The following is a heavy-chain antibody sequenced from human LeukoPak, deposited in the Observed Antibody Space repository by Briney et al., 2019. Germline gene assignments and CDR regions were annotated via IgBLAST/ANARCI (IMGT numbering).Heavy chain of an antibody. Sequence: GGSLRLSCAASGFTVSNNYMSWVRQAPGKGLEWVSAISGSGGSTYYADSVKGRFTISRDNSKNTLYLQMNSLRAEDTAVYYCAKDVGWFGELLSDYWGQGTLVTVSS. V-gene: IGHV3-23*01. CDR2: ISGSGGST. CDR1: GFTVSNNY. D-gene: IGHD3-10*01. J-gene: IGHJ4*02. CDR3: AKDVGWFGELLSDY.